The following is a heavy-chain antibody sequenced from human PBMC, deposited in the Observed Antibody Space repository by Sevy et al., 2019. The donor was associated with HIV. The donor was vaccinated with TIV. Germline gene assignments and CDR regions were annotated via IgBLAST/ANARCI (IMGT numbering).Heavy chain of an antibody. CDR2: ISWNSGSI. D-gene: IGHD4-4*01. CDR1: GFTFDDYA. Sequence: GGSLRLSCAASGFTFDDYAMHWVRQAPGKGLEWVSGISWNSGSIGYADSVKGRFTISRDNAKNSLYQQMNSLRAEDTALYYCAKGVTGTTVTSYFDYWGQGTLVTVSS. V-gene: IGHV3-9*01. CDR3: AKGVTGTTVTSYFDY. J-gene: IGHJ4*02.